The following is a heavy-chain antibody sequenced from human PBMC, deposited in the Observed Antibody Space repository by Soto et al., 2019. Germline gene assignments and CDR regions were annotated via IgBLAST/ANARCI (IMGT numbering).Heavy chain of an antibody. V-gene: IGHV3-23*01. CDR3: AKQGGSGTSYYFAS. CDR1: GFTFNNYA. D-gene: IGHD3-10*01. CDR2: IISGGNT. Sequence: EVQLLESGGGLAQPGGSLRLSCAASGFTFNNYAMNWLRQAPGKGLEWVSSIISGGNTYYADSVKGRFTISRDSSKNTLYLQMNSLSGEDTAVYYCAKQGGSGTSYYFASWGQGSLVTVSS. J-gene: IGHJ4*02.